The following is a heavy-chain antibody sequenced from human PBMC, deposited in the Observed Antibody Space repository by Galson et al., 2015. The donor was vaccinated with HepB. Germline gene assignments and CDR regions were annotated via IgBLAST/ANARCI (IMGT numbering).Heavy chain of an antibody. CDR1: GFTFSSYA. V-gene: IGHV3-30-3*01. CDR3: ARAPLSPRNFEFWSGYFDY. CDR2: ISYDGSNK. J-gene: IGHJ4*02. D-gene: IGHD3-3*01. Sequence: SLRLSCAASGFTFSSYAMHWVRQAPGKGLEWVAVISYDGSNKYYADSVKGRFTISRDNSKNTLYLQMNSLRAEDTAVYYCARAPLSPRNFEFWSGYFDYWGQGTLVTVSS.